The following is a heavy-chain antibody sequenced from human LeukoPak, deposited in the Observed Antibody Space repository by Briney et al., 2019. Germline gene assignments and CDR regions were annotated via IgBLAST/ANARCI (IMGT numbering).Heavy chain of an antibody. V-gene: IGHV3-48*03. CDR2: ISSSGSTI. D-gene: IGHD6-19*01. CDR1: GFTFSIYE. CDR3: ARRYSSGWSYYYYYGMDV. Sequence: GGSLRLSCAASGFTFSIYEMNWVRQAPGKGLECVSYISSSGSTIYYADSVKGRFTISRDNAKNSLYLQMNSLRAEDTAVYYCARRYSSGWSYYYYYGMDVWGQGTTVTVSS. J-gene: IGHJ6*02.